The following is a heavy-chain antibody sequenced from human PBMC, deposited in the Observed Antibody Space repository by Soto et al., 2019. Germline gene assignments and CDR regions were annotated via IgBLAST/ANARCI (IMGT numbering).Heavy chain of an antibody. D-gene: IGHD1-7*01. CDR1: GYTFNIYG. CDR3: ARELSALGTIDF. V-gene: IGHV1-18*01. CDR2: ISPYNDNK. Sequence: GASVKVSCKASGYTFNIYGISWVRQAPGQGLEGMGWISPYNDNKKYAQNFQGRVTMTTDTSTSTAYMELTSLRSDDTAVYYCARELSALGTIDFWGQGTLVTVSS. J-gene: IGHJ4*02.